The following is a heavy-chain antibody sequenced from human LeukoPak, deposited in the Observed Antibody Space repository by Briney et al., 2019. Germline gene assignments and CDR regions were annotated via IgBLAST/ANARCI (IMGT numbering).Heavy chain of an antibody. CDR1: GFTFSSYS. CDR3: ASWLRLGGGTLDY. J-gene: IGHJ4*02. V-gene: IGHV3-21*01. Sequence: GGSLRLSCAASGFTFSSYSMNWVRQAPGKGLEWVSSISSSSSYIYYADSVKGRFTISRDNAKNSLYLQMNSLRAEDTAVYYCASWLRLGGGTLDYWGQGTLVIVSS. CDR2: ISSSSSYI. D-gene: IGHD5-12*01.